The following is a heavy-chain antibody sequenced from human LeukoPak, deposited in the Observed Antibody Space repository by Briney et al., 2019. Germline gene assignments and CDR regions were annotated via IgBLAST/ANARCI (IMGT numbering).Heavy chain of an antibody. D-gene: IGHD5-18*01. CDR3: ARDYTAMADFDY. J-gene: IGHJ4*02. Sequence: PSETLSLTCAVYGGSFSGYYWSWIRQPPGKGLEWIGEINHSGSTNYNPSLKSRVTISVDTSKNQFSLKLSSVTAADTAVYYCARDYTAMADFDYWGQGTLVTVSS. CDR2: INHSGST. V-gene: IGHV4-34*01. CDR1: GGSFSGYY.